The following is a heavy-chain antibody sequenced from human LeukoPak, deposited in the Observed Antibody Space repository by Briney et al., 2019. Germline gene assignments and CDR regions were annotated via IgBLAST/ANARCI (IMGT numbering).Heavy chain of an antibody. V-gene: IGHV4-59*01. CDR3: ARDTAVAL. CDR1: GGSISSYY. CDR2: IYYSGST. D-gene: IGHD4-23*01. J-gene: IGHJ4*02. Sequence: SETLSLTCTVSGGSISSYYWSWIRQPPGKGLEWIGNIYYSGSTNYNPSLKSRVTISVDTSKNRFSLKLSSVTAADTAMYYCARDTAVALWGQGTLVTVSS.